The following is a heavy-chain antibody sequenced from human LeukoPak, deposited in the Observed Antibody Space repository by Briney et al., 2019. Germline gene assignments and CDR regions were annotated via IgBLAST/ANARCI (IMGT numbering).Heavy chain of an antibody. Sequence: PGGSLRLSCAASGFTFSGSAMHWVRQASGKGLEWVGRIRSKANSYATAYAASVKGRFTISRDDSKNTAYLQMNSLKTEDTAVYYCARVEVAGTCFDYWGQGTLVTVSS. D-gene: IGHD6-19*01. CDR2: IRSKANSYAT. CDR3: ARVEVAGTCFDY. J-gene: IGHJ4*02. CDR1: GFTFSGSA. V-gene: IGHV3-73*01.